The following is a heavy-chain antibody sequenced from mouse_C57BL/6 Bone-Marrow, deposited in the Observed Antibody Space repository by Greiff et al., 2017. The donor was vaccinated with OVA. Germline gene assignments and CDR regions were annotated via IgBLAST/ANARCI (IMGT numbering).Heavy chain of an antibody. CDR1: GYTFTSYW. J-gene: IGHJ2*01. Sequence: QVQLQQPGAELVRPGSSVKLSCKASGYTFTSYWMDWVKQRPGQGLEWIGNIYPSDSETHYNQKFKDKATLTVAKSSSTAYMQLSSLTSEDSAVYYCARWRDVGDYWGQGTTLTVSS. D-gene: IGHD3-3*01. CDR3: ARWRDVGDY. CDR2: IYPSDSET. V-gene: IGHV1-61*01.